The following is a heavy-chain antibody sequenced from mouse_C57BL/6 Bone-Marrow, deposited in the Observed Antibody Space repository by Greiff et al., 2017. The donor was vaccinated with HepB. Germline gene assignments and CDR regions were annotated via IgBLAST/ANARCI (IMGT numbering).Heavy chain of an antibody. J-gene: IGHJ3*01. CDR2: IRSKSNNYAT. CDR1: GFSFNTYA. D-gene: IGHD2-5*01. V-gene: IGHV10-1*01. Sequence: EPGGGLVQPKGSLKLSCAASGFSFNTYAMYWVRQAPGKGLEWVARIRSKSNNYATYYAESVKVRFTISRDDSESMLYLQMNDLKTEDTAMYYCVYSNYFAAFAYWGQGTLVTVSS. CDR3: VYSNYFAAFAY.